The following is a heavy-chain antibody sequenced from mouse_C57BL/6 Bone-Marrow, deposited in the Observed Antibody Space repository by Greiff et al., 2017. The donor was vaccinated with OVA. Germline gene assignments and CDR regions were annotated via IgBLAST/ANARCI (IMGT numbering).Heavy chain of an antibody. CDR3: AFYYGSSYRYFDV. Sequence: VQLKQSGPELVKPGASVKISCKASGYSFTDYNMNWVKHSNGKSLEWIGVINPNYGTTSYNQKFKGKATLTVDQSSSTAYMQLNSLTSEDSAVYYCAFYYGSSYRYFDVWGTGTTVTVSS. D-gene: IGHD1-1*01. V-gene: IGHV1-39*01. CDR1: GYSFTDYN. CDR2: INPNYGTT. J-gene: IGHJ1*03.